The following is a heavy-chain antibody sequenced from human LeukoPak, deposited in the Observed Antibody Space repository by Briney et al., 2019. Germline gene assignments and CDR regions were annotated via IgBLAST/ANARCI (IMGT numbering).Heavy chain of an antibody. V-gene: IGHV3-23*01. Sequence: QSGGSLRLSCAASGFTFSNYAVHWVRQAPGKGLEWVSGISGSGGSIQYANSVKGRFTISRDNAKNTLYLQMNSLRAEDTAVYYCARVIAVAGNYYFDYWGQGTLVTVSS. CDR2: ISGSGGSI. CDR1: GFTFSNYA. J-gene: IGHJ4*02. D-gene: IGHD6-19*01. CDR3: ARVIAVAGNYYFDY.